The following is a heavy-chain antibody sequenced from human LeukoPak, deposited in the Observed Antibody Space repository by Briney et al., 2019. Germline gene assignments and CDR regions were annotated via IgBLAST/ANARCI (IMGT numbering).Heavy chain of an antibody. Sequence: PGASLRLSWAASGFIFSNYAMSWVRQAPEKGLEWVSAIGGRAGYTYYADSVKGRFPVSRDDPKSTLYLQMNTLRVEDTAVYYGAKWGDYDILTGYYDCDYWRHGTLVSVPS. CDR1: GFIFSNYA. CDR3: AKWGDYDILTGYYDCDY. D-gene: IGHD3-9*01. V-gene: IGHV3-23*01. CDR2: IGGRAGYT. J-gene: IGHJ4*01.